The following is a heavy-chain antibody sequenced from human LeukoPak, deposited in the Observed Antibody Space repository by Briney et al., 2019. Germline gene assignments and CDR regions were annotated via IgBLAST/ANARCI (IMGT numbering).Heavy chain of an antibody. CDR3: ARVVSWFGDFGMDV. D-gene: IGHD3-10*01. V-gene: IGHV3-21*01. J-gene: IGHJ6*02. Sequence: GGSLRLSCAASGFTFSSYSMNWVRQAPGKGLEWVSSISSSNSYIYYADSVKGRFTISRDNAKNSLYLQMNSLRAEDTAVYYCARVVSWFGDFGMDVWGQGTTVTVSS. CDR1: GFTFSSYS. CDR2: ISSSNSYI.